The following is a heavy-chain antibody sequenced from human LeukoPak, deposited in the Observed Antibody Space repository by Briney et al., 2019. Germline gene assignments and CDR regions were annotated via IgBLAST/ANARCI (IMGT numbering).Heavy chain of an antibody. CDR2: IKQDGSEK. Sequence: TGGSLRLSCAASGFTFSSYWMSWVRQAPGKGLEWVANIKQDGSEKYYVDSVKGRFTISRDNAKNSLYLQMNSLRAEDTAVYYCARNSKLRYFDWFDYWGQGTLVTVSS. D-gene: IGHD3-9*01. J-gene: IGHJ4*02. CDR3: ARNSKLRYFDWFDY. V-gene: IGHV3-7*01. CDR1: GFTFSSYW.